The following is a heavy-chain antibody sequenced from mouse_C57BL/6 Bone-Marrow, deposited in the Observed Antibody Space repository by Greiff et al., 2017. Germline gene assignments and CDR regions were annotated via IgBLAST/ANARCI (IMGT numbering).Heavy chain of an antibody. CDR1: GYAFSSYW. CDR3: ARPFHYYGYFDY. J-gene: IGHJ2*01. CDR2: IYPGDGDT. Sequence: VQLQQSGAELVKPGASVKISCKASGYAFSSYWMNWVKQRPGKGLEWIGLIYPGDGDTNYNGKFKGKATLTADKSSSTAYMQLSSLTSEDSAVYFCARPFHYYGYFDYWGQGTTLTVSS. D-gene: IGHD1-2*01. V-gene: IGHV1-80*01.